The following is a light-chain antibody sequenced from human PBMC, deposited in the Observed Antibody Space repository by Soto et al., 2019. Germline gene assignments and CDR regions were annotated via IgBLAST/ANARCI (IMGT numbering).Light chain of an antibody. CDR2: GAS. CDR1: HSVSSSC. J-gene: IGKJ1*01. V-gene: IGKV3-20*01. CDR3: QHYGSSPRT. Sequence: EIVLTQSPGTLSLSPGERATLSCRASHSVSSSCLAWYQQRPGQAPRLLIYGASNRATGIPDRFSGSGSGTDFTLTISRLEPEDFAVYYCQHYGSSPRTFGQGTKVEIK.